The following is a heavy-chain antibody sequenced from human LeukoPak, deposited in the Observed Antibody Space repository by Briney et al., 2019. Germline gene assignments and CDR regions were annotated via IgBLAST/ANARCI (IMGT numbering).Heavy chain of an antibody. V-gene: IGHV3-74*01. Sequence: GGSLRLSCAASGFTFSSYWMHWVRQAPGKGLVWVSRINSDGSSTSYADSVKGRFTISRDNAKNTLYLQMNSLSAEDTAVYYCAREQWLVSWFDPWGQGTLVTVPS. CDR3: AREQWLVSWFDP. J-gene: IGHJ5*02. CDR1: GFTFSSYW. CDR2: INSDGSST. D-gene: IGHD6-19*01.